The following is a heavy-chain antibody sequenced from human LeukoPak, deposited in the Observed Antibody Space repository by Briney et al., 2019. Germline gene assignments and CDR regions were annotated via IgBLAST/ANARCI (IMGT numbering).Heavy chain of an antibody. D-gene: IGHD3-3*01. CDR1: GGSISSYY. V-gene: IGHV4-59*01. Sequence: SSETLSLTCTVSGGSISSYYWSWIRQPPGKGLEWIGYIYYSGSTNYNPSLKSRVTISVDTSKNQFSLKLSSVTAADTAVYYCARDTRDRSDFWSGYYYYYYGMDVWGQGTTATVSS. J-gene: IGHJ6*02. CDR2: IYYSGST. CDR3: ARDTRDRSDFWSGYYYYYYGMDV.